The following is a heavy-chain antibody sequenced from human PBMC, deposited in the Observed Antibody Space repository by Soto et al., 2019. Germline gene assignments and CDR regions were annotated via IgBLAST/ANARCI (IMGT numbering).Heavy chain of an antibody. J-gene: IGHJ6*02. Sequence: PSETLSLTCAVYGGSFSGYYWSWIRQPPGKGLEWIGEINHSGSTNYNPSLKSRVTISVDTSKNQFSLKLSSVTAADTAVYYCARGGFRGYCXGGSCYSRAYYYYGMDVWGQGTTVTVSS. CDR3: ARGGFRGYCXGGSCYSRAYYYYGMDV. CDR1: GGSFSGYY. D-gene: IGHD2-15*01. V-gene: IGHV4-34*01. CDR2: INHSGST.